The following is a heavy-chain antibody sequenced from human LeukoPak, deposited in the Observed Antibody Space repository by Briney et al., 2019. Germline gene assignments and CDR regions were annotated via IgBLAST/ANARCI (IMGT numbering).Heavy chain of an antibody. CDR2: MNPNSGHT. CDR3: ERGELRSRITIFGVATRPTYYYMDV. V-gene: IGHV1-8*03. D-gene: IGHD3-3*01. CDR1: GYTFTSHD. Sequence: GSVTVSCKASGYTFTSHDINWVRQATGQGREWMGWMNPNSGHTGYAQKFQRRVTITRNTSISTAYMERRRLRAEVTALYYLERGELRSRITIFGVATRPTYYYMDVWGKGTTVTVSS. J-gene: IGHJ6*03.